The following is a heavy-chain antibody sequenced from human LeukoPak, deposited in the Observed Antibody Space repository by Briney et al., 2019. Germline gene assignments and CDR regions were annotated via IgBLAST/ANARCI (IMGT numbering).Heavy chain of an antibody. V-gene: IGHV3-23*01. CDR2: ISGSGGST. CDR1: GFTFSRYG. CDR3: ARDLTDPPYYYYYIDV. Sequence: GTLRLSCAASGFTFSRYGMNWVRQAPGKGLEWVSAISGSGGSTNYADSVKGRFTISRDSSKNTLYLQMNSLRAEDTAVYYCARDLTDPPYYYYYIDVWGKGTTVTISS. J-gene: IGHJ6*03.